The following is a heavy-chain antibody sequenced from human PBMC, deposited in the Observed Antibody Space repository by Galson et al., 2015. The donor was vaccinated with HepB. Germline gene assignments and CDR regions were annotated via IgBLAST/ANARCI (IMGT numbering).Heavy chain of an antibody. Sequence: SCKASGYTFTDYVVNWVRQAPGQGLEWMGWMNTNTGKPTYAPGFAGRFVFSLDTSVTTAYLQISSLETDDTAVYYCARSPLQSLDWLPYYDYYYMDVWGEGTTVTVSS. D-gene: IGHD3-3*01. J-gene: IGHJ6*03. V-gene: IGHV7-4-1*02. CDR1: GYTFTDYV. CDR2: MNTNTGKP. CDR3: ARSPLQSLDWLPYYDYYYMDV.